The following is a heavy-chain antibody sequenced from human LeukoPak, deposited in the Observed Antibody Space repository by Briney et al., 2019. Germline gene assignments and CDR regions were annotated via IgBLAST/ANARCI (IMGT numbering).Heavy chain of an antibody. CDR2: IYYSGST. Sequence: SETLSLTCTVSGGSISSHYWSWIRQPPGKGLEWIGYIYYSGSTNYNPSLKSRVTISVDTSKNQFSLKLSSVTAADTAVYYCARGEYSRNWFDPWGQGTLVTASS. CDR1: GGSISSHY. D-gene: IGHD6-6*01. V-gene: IGHV4-59*11. CDR3: ARGEYSRNWFDP. J-gene: IGHJ5*02.